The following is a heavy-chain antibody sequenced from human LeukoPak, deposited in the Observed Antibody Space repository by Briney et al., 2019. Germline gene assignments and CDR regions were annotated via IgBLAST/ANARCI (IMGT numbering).Heavy chain of an antibody. J-gene: IGHJ4*02. V-gene: IGHV3-11*04. CDR3: ARGKEPVAGSLSHFDY. CDR2: ISNSGSSI. D-gene: IGHD6-19*01. Sequence: GGSLRLSCAASGFTFSDSYMTWIRQAPGKGLEWVSYISNSGSSIYYADSVKGRFTISRDNAKNPLYLQMNSLRAEDTAVYYCARGKEPVAGSLSHFDYWGQGTLVTVSS. CDR1: GFTFSDSY.